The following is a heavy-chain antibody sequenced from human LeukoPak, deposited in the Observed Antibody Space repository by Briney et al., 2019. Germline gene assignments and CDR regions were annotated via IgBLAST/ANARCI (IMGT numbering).Heavy chain of an antibody. CDR1: GFTFSSYS. CDR2: ISSSSSYI. J-gene: IGHJ4*02. V-gene: IGHV3-21*01. D-gene: IGHD6-13*01. CDR3: AIVHIAAALDY. Sequence: GGSLRLSCAASGFTFSSYSMNWVRQAPGKGLEWVSSISSSSSYIYCADSVKGRFTISRDNAKNSLYLQMNSLRAEDTAVYYCAIVHIAAALDYWGQGTLVTVSS.